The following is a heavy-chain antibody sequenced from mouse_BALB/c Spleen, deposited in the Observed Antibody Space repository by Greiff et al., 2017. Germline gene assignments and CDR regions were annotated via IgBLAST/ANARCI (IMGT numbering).Heavy chain of an antibody. CDR2: IDPYNGGT. Sequence: EVQLQQSGPELGKPGASVKISCKASGYSFTGYNMYWVKQSHRKSLEWIGYIDPYNGGTSYNQKSKGKATLTVDKSSSTAYMHLNSLTSEDSAIYYCARGGYYAMDDWGQGTSVTVSS. CDR1: GYSFTGYN. CDR3: ARGGYYAMDD. J-gene: IGHJ4*01. V-gene: IGHV1S135*01.